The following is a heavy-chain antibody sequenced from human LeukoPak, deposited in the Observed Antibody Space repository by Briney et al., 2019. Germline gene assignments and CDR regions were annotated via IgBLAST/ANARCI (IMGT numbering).Heavy chain of an antibody. V-gene: IGHV1-8*01. J-gene: IGHJ4*02. D-gene: IGHD5-24*01. CDR2: MNPNSGNT. CDR3: ARAFRDGYNLDY. CDR1: GYTFTSYD. Sequence: ASVKVSCKASGYTFTSYDINWVRQATGQGLEWMGWMNPNSGNTGYAQKFQGRVTMTRNTSISTAYMELSSLRSEDTAVYYCARAFRDGYNLDYWGQGTLVTVSS.